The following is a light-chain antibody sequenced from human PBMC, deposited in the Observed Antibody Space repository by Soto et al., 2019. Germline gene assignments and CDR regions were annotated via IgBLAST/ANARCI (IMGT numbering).Light chain of an antibody. V-gene: IGKV2-28*01. CDR1: QTLLHSNGYNY. Sequence: DIVMTQSPLSLPVTPGEPASISCGSSQTLLHSNGYNYLDWYLQKPGQSPRLLIYLGSNRASGVPDRFSGRGSGTDFTLKISRVVAEDVGVYYCMQALQTPRTFGQGTKLEIK. CDR3: MQALQTPRT. CDR2: LGS. J-gene: IGKJ2*02.